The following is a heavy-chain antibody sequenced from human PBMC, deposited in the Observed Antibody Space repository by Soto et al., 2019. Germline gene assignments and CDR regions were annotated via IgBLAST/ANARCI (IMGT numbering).Heavy chain of an antibody. Sequence: EVQLLESGGGLVQPGGSLRLSCADSGFSVKTYGMTWVRQAPGKGLEGVAHIGLSNSDTYYADSVKGRFTISRDNSKNMVYLQMNSLRDADTAVYYCVKGGAYCYNDCTRSYWGRGTLVTVSS. D-gene: IGHD2-21*01. CDR1: GFSVKTYG. CDR2: IGLSNSDT. V-gene: IGHV3-23*01. J-gene: IGHJ4*02. CDR3: VKGGAYCYNDCTRSY.